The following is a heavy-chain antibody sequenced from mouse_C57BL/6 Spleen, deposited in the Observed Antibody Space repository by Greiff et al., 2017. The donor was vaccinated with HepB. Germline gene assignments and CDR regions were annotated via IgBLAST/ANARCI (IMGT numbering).Heavy chain of an antibody. V-gene: IGHV1-53*01. CDR1: GYTFTSYW. D-gene: IGHD1-1*01. Sequence: QVQLQQPGTELVKPGASVKLSCKASGYTFTSYWMHWVKQRPGQGLEWIGNINPSNGGTNYNEKFKSKATLTVDKSSSTAYMQLSSLKSEDSAVYYCAISGYYYGSSSYAMDYWGQGTSVTVSS. J-gene: IGHJ4*01. CDR3: AISGYYYGSSSYAMDY. CDR2: INPSNGGT.